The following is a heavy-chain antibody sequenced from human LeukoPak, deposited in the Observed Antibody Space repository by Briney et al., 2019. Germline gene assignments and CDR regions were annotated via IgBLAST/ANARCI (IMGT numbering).Heavy chain of an antibody. J-gene: IGHJ4*02. V-gene: IGHV3-7*01. D-gene: IGHD2-15*01. CDR3: AREGFCSGGSCYREGYYFDY. CDR2: IKQDGSEK. CDR1: GFTFSSYW. Sequence: GGSLRLSCAASGFTFSSYWMSWVRQAPGKGLEWVANIKQDGSEKYYVDSVKGRFTISRDNAKNSLYLQMNSLRAEDTAVYYCAREGFCSGGSCYREGYYFDYWGQGTLVTVSS.